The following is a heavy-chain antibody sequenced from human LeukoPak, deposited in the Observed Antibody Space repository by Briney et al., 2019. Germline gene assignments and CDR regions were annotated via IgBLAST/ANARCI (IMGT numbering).Heavy chain of an antibody. CDR2: ISWNSGSI. D-gene: IGHD3-22*01. CDR3: AKGDSSGYLVDY. V-gene: IGHV3-9*01. CDR1: EFTFDDYA. J-gene: IGHJ4*02. Sequence: GRSLRLSCAASEFTFDDYAMHWVRQAPGKGLEWVSGISWNSGSIGYADSVKGRFTTSRDNAKNSLYLQMNSLRAEDTALYYCAKGDSSGYLVDYWGQGTLVTVSS.